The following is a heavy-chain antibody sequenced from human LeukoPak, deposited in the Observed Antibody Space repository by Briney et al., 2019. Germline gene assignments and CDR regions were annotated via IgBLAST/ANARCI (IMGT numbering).Heavy chain of an antibody. J-gene: IGHJ4*02. D-gene: IGHD3-9*01. Sequence: PGGSLRLSCAASGFTFSSYSMNWVRQAPGKGLEWVSSISSSSSYIYYGDSVKGRFTISRDNAKNSLYLQMNSLRAEDTAVYYCARDEFDCARGRRSDYWGQGTLVTVSS. V-gene: IGHV3-21*01. CDR1: GFTFSSYS. CDR3: ARDEFDCARGRRSDY. CDR2: ISSSSSYI.